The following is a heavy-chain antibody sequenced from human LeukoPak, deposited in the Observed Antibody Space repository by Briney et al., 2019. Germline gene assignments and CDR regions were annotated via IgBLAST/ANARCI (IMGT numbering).Heavy chain of an antibody. CDR2: IYYSGST. Sequence: PSETLSLTCTVSGGSISSSSYYWGWLRQPPGKGLEWIGSIYYSGSTYYNPSLKSRVTISVDTSKNQFSLKLSSVTAADTAVYYCASYDYGDYTIDYWGQGTLVTVSS. J-gene: IGHJ4*02. D-gene: IGHD4-17*01. CDR1: GGSISSSSYY. V-gene: IGHV4-39*01. CDR3: ASYDYGDYTIDY.